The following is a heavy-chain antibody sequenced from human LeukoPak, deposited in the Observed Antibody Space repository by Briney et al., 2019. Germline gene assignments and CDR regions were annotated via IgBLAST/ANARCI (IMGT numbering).Heavy chain of an antibody. J-gene: IGHJ6*03. Sequence: SETLSLTCTVSGGSISSYYWNWIRQPAGKGLEWIGRIHTSGSTYYNPSLKSRVTISVDTSKNQFSLKLSSVTAADTAVYYCARSSRYSSSWDYYYYYMDVWGKGTTVTVSS. CDR2: IHTSGST. D-gene: IGHD6-13*01. CDR3: ARSSRYSSSWDYYYYYMDV. CDR1: GGSISSYY. V-gene: IGHV4-4*07.